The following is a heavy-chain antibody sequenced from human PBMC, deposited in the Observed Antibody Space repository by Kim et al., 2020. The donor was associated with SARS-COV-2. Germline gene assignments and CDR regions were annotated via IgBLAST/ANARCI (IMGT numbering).Heavy chain of an antibody. D-gene: IGHD2-15*01. V-gene: IGHV7-4-1*02. CDR1: GYTFTSYA. Sequence: ASVKVSCKASGYTFTSYAMNWVRQAPGQGLEWMGWINTNTGNPTYAQGFTGRFVFSLDTSVSTAYLQISSLKAEDTAVYYCASLDRQRYCSGGSCYYYYGMDVWGQGTTVTVSS. CDR3: ASLDRQRYCSGGSCYYYYGMDV. CDR2: INTNTGNP. J-gene: IGHJ6*02.